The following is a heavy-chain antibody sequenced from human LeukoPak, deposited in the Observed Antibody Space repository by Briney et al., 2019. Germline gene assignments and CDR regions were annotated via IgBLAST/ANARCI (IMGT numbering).Heavy chain of an antibody. CDR1: GFTFSSYS. J-gene: IGHJ3*02. Sequence: PGGSLRLSCAASGFTFSSYSMNWVRQAPGKGLEWVSSISSSSSYIYYADSVKGRFTISRDNAKNSLYLQMNSLRAEDTAVYYCAREVGYCSGGSCYSGAFDIWGQGTMVTVSS. CDR3: AREVGYCSGGSCYSGAFDI. D-gene: IGHD2-15*01. CDR2: ISSSSSYI. V-gene: IGHV3-21*01.